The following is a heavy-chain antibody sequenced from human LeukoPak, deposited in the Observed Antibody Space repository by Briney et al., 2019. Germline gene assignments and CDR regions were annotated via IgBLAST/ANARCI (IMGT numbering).Heavy chain of an antibody. CDR1: GFTFSSYS. CDR2: ISSGSSTI. J-gene: IGHJ4*02. D-gene: IGHD4-17*01. V-gene: IGHV3-48*01. Sequence: GGSLGLSCAAPGFTFSSYSMNWVRQAPGKGLEWVSYISSGSSTIYYADSVKGRFTISRDNAKNSLYLQMNSLRAEDTAVYYCARVRNLRGDYWGQGTLVTVSS. CDR3: ARVRNLRGDY.